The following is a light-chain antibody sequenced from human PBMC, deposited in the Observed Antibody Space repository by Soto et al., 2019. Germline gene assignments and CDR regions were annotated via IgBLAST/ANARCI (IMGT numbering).Light chain of an antibody. CDR3: SSYAGSNNLV. CDR1: SSDVGGYNY. CDR2: EVS. V-gene: IGLV2-8*01. J-gene: IGLJ2*01. Sequence: QSALTQPPSASGSPGQSVTISCAGTSSDVGGYNYVSWYQQHPGKAPKLMIYEVSKRTSGVPDRFSGSKSGNTASLTVSGLQAEDEAEYYCSSYAGSNNLVFGGGTKVTVL.